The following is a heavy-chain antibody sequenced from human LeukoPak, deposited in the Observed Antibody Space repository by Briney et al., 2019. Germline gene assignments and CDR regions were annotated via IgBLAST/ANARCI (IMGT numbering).Heavy chain of an antibody. CDR2: ISSSGSTI. Sequence: GGSLRLSCAASGFTFSDCYMSWMLQAPGRGLEWVSDISSSGSTIYYADSVKGRVTISMDNAKNSLYLQMNSLRAEDTAVYYCASPRYCSGGSCPPSYYYYGMDVWHQGTTVTVSS. J-gene: IGHJ6*02. V-gene: IGHV3-11*01. CDR1: GFTFSDCY. CDR3: ASPRYCSGGSCPPSYYYYGMDV. D-gene: IGHD2-15*01.